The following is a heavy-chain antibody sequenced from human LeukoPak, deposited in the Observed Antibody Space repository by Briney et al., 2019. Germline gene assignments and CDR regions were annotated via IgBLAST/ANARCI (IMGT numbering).Heavy chain of an antibody. Sequence: GGSVRLSCAASGFTFSSYEMNWVRRAPGKGLEWVSYISSSDSTIYYADSVKGRFTISRDNAKNSLYLQMNGLRAEDTAVYYCAREESRVALGHWGQGTLVTVSS. CDR1: GFTFSSYE. J-gene: IGHJ1*01. V-gene: IGHV3-48*03. CDR3: AREESRVALGH. D-gene: IGHD2-15*01. CDR2: ISSSDSTI.